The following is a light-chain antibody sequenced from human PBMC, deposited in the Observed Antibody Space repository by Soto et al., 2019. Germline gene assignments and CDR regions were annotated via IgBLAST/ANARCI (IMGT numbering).Light chain of an antibody. CDR1: HDIGNS. Sequence: DIQMPQSPPSLSASVGDRVTITCQASHDIGNSLNWYQDKPGQAPKLVIYDAYNLETGVPSTFSGNGYGTDFTFTISSLRPEDIATYYCQKSDHLPLFGPGTKVDMK. V-gene: IGKV1-33*01. CDR3: QKSDHLPL. CDR2: DAY. J-gene: IGKJ3*01.